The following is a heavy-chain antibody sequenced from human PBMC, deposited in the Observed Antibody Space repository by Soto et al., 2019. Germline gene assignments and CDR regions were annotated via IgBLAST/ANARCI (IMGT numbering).Heavy chain of an antibody. CDR2: ISYDGSNK. CDR3: AKDAAAAGNTIDY. Sequence: QVQLVESGGGVVQPGRSLRLSCAASGFTFSSYGMHWVRQAPGKGLEWVAVISYDGSNKYYAESVKGRFTISRDNSKNTLYLQMKSLRAEDPAVYYCAKDAAAAGNTIDYWGQGTLVTVSS. CDR1: GFTFSSYG. J-gene: IGHJ4*02. V-gene: IGHV3-30*18. D-gene: IGHD6-13*01.